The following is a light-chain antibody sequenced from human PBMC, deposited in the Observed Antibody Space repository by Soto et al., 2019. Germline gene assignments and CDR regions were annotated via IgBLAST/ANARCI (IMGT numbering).Light chain of an antibody. CDR1: SSDVVSYNL. CDR3: CSYAGSSTLYV. J-gene: IGLJ1*01. Sequence: QSVLTQPASVSGSPGQSITISCTGTSSDVVSYNLVSWYQQHPGKAPKLMIYEGSKRPSGVSNRFSGSKSGNTASLTISGLQAEDEADYYCCSYAGSSTLYVFGTGTKLTVL. V-gene: IGLV2-23*01. CDR2: EGS.